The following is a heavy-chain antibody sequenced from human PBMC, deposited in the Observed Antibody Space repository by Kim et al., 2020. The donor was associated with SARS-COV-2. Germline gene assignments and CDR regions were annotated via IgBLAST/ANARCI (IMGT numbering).Heavy chain of an antibody. CDR1: GFTFSSYS. V-gene: IGHV3-21*01. J-gene: IGHJ5*02. CDR2: ISSSSSYI. CDR3: ARGSTSSPNGQNNWFDP. Sequence: GGSLRFSCAASGFTFSSYSMNWVRQAPGKGLEWVSSISSSSSYIYYADSVKGRFTISRDNAKNSLYLQMNSLRAEDTAVYYCARGSTSSPNGQNNWFDPWGQGTLVTVSS.